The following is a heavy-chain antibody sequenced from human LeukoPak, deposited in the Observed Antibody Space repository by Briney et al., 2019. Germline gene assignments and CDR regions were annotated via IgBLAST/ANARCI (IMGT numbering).Heavy chain of an antibody. CDR1: GFTFSSYW. V-gene: IGHV3-7*01. Sequence: QPGGSLRLSCAASGFTFSSYWMSWVRQAPGKGLEWVANIKQDESEKYYVDSVKGRFTISRDNAKNSLYLQMNSLRAEDTAVYYCARVGPRAWGYDFWSGYLDYWGQGTLVTVSS. D-gene: IGHD3-3*01. CDR3: ARVGPRAWGYDFWSGYLDY. CDR2: IKQDESEK. J-gene: IGHJ4*02.